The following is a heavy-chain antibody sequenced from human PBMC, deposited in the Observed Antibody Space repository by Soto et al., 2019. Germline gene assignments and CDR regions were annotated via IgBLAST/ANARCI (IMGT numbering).Heavy chain of an antibody. D-gene: IGHD3-22*01. J-gene: IGHJ4*02. CDR1: GFTFSSYW. CDR3: ARDRGGYYDSSGYYS. CDR2: INSDGSST. Sequence: GGSLRLSCVASGFTFSSYWMHWVRQAPGKGLVWVSRINSDGSSTSYADSVKGRFTISRDNAKNTLYLQMNSLRAEDTAVYYCARDRGGYYDSSGYYSWGQGTLVTVSS. V-gene: IGHV3-74*01.